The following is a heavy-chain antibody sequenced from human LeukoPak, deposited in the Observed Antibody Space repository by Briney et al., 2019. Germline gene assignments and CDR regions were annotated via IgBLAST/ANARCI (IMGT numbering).Heavy chain of an antibody. D-gene: IGHD3-10*01. CDR2: IWYDGSNK. V-gene: IGHV3-33*06. CDR3: AKDRRGSQIDY. Sequence: GRSLRLSCAASGFTFSSYGMHWVRQAPGKGLEWVAVIWYDGSNKYYADSVKGRFTISRDNSKNTLYLQMNSLRAEDTAVYCCAKDRRGSQIDYWGQGTLVTVSS. CDR1: GFTFSSYG. J-gene: IGHJ4*02.